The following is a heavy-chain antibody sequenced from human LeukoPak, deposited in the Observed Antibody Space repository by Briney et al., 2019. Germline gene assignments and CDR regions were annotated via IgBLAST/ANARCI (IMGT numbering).Heavy chain of an antibody. CDR1: GFTFSSYG. Sequence: PGGSLRLSCAASGFTFSSYGMHWVRQAPGKGLEWAAVISYDGGNKYYADSVKGRFTISRDNSKNTLYLQMNSLRAEDTAVYYCAKDRYYDFWNGAFDIWGQGTMVTVSS. V-gene: IGHV3-30*18. J-gene: IGHJ3*02. D-gene: IGHD3-3*01. CDR2: ISYDGGNK. CDR3: AKDRYYDFWNGAFDI.